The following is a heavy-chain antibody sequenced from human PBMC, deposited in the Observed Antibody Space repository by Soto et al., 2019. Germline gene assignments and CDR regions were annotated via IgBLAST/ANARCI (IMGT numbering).Heavy chain of an antibody. V-gene: IGHV5-51*01. CDR3: ARLELTGPDN. Sequence: PGLPMHVSCKGAGCTFVNHWVAWVRQMPGKGLEWMGIIYPGDSDTRYSPSFQGQVTISADKSFSTAYLQWSSLKASDTAIYFCARLELTGPDNRGQGTPVTVSS. CDR2: IYPGDSDT. D-gene: IGHD3-9*01. CDR1: GCTFVNHW. J-gene: IGHJ4*02.